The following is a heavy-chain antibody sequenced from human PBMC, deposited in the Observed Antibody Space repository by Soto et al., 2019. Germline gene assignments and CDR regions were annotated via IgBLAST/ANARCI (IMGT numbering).Heavy chain of an antibody. V-gene: IGHV2-5*02. Sequence: SGPTLVNPTHLLTLTCPFSGFSLSTSGVGVGWIRQPPGKALEWLALIYWDDDKRYSPSLKSRLTITKDTSKNQVVLTMTNMDPVDTATYYCALVRVEMATIRGGFYFDYWGQGTLVTVSS. J-gene: IGHJ4*02. CDR2: IYWDDDK. D-gene: IGHD5-12*01. CDR3: ALVRVEMATIRGGFYFDY. CDR1: GFSLSTSGVG.